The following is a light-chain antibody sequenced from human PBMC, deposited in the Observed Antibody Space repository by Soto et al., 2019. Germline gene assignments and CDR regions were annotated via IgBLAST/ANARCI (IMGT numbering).Light chain of an antibody. J-gene: IGKJ1*01. CDR2: GAS. CDR1: QSVSSS. V-gene: IGKV3-15*01. Sequence: EIVLTNSPVTLSLSPAERATLSCGASQSVSSSLAWYQQKPGQAPRLLIYGASTRATGIPARFSGSGSGTEFTLTISSLQSEDFAVYYCQQYTNWPWTFAEGTKVDIK. CDR3: QQYTNWPWT.